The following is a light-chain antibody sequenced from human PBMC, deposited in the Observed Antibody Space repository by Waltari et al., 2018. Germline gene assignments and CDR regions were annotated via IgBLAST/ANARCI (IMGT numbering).Light chain of an antibody. CDR2: KDT. Sequence: YDLTQPFSVSVSPGQTATITCSGHVLAEKYVRWFQQKPGQAPTLILYKDTERPSGIPGRVSGSSSGSTVTLTIRGALLEDEADYHCHAAADNNWVFGGGTKLTVL. CDR3: HAAADNNWV. J-gene: IGLJ3*02. CDR1: VLAEKY. V-gene: IGLV3-27*01.